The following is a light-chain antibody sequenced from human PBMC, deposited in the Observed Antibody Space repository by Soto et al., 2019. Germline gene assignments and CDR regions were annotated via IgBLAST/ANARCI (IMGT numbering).Light chain of an antibody. CDR2: DAS. Sequence: TQSPATLSVSPGESATLSCRARQNIYSNVAWYQQKPGQAPRLLLYDASNRATGIPARFSGSGSGTDFTLTISSLEPADFAVYYCQQSSNWPPITFGQGTRLDI. CDR3: QQSSNWPPIT. J-gene: IGKJ5*01. V-gene: IGKV3-11*01. CDR1: QNIYSN.